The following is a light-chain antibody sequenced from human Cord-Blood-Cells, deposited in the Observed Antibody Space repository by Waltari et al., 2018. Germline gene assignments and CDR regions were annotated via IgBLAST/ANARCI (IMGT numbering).Light chain of an antibody. CDR1: QSISSW. J-gene: IGKJ1*01. CDR3: QQYNSYAWT. V-gene: IGKV1-5*01. CDR2: DAS. Sequence: DIQMTQSPSTLSASVGDRVTITCRASQSISSWLAWYQQKPGKAPKLLIDDASSLESGVPSRVSGSGSVTELTLTISILQPDDFATYYCQQYNSYAWTFGQGTKVEIK.